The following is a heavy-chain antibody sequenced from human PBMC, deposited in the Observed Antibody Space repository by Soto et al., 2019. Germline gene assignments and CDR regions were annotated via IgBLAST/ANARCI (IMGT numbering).Heavy chain of an antibody. J-gene: IGHJ6*02. V-gene: IGHV1-18*04. Sequence: ASVKVSCKASGYTFTSYGISWVRQAPGQGLEWMGWISAYNGNTNYAQKLQGRVTMTTDTSTSTAYMELRSLRSDDTAVYYCAREGTTAMVNQNHYYGMDVWGQGTTVTVSS. CDR1: GYTFTSYG. CDR3: AREGTTAMVNQNHYYGMDV. D-gene: IGHD5-18*01. CDR2: ISAYNGNT.